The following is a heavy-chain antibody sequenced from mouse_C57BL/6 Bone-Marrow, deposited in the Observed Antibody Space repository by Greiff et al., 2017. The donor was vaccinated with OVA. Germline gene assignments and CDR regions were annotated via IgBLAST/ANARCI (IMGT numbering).Heavy chain of an antibody. CDR2: IYPGSGST. J-gene: IGHJ3*01. D-gene: IGHD1-1*01. CDR3: ARCYYGSSFWFAY. CDR1: GYTFTSYW. V-gene: IGHV1-55*01. Sequence: QVQLQQPGAELVKPGASVKMPCKASGYTFTSYWITWVKQRPGQGLEWIGDIYPGSGSTNYNEKFKSKATLTVDTSSSTAYMQLSSLTSEDSAVYYCARCYYGSSFWFAYWGQGTLVTVSA.